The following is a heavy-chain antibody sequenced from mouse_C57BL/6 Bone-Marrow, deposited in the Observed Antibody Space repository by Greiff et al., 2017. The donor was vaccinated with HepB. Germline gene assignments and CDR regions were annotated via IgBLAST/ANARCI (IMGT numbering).Heavy chain of an antibody. V-gene: IGHV5-17*01. D-gene: IGHD1-1*01. CDR2: ISSGSSTI. Sequence: EVMLVESGGGLVKPGGSLKLSCAASGFTFSDYGMHWVRQAPEKGLEWVAYISSGSSTIYYADTVKGRFTISRDNAKNTLFLQMTSLMSEDTAMYYGARGATVVAHWYFDVWGTGTTVTVSS. J-gene: IGHJ1*03. CDR3: ARGATVVAHWYFDV. CDR1: GFTFSDYG.